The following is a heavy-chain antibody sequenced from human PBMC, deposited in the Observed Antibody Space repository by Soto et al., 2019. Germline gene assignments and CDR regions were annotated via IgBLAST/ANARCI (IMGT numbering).Heavy chain of an antibody. CDR2: IYHTGTT. V-gene: IGHV4-30-4*01. Sequence: PSETLSLNCSVSGGSISSIDYFWSWIRQPPGKGLEWIGFIYHTGTTYYNPSLRSRVTISIDTSKSQFSMKLNSVTAADTAVYYCARVMAAMQNWLDPWGQGTLVPVSS. D-gene: IGHD2-2*01. J-gene: IGHJ5*02. CDR3: ARVMAAMQNWLDP. CDR1: GGSISSIDYF.